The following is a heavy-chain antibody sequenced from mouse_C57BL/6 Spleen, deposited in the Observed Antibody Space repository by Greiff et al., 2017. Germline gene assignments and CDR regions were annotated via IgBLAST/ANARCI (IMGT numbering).Heavy chain of an antibody. CDR3: ARGSGDGFPFDY. Sequence: EVQVVESEGGLVQPGSSMKLSCTASGFTFSDYYMTWVRQVPEKGLEWVANINYDGSSTYYLDSLKSRFIISRDNSKNILYLQMSSLKSEDTASYYCARGSGDGFPFDYWGQGTTLTVSS. CDR1: GFTFSDYY. CDR2: INYDGSST. J-gene: IGHJ2*01. D-gene: IGHD2-3*01. V-gene: IGHV5-16*01.